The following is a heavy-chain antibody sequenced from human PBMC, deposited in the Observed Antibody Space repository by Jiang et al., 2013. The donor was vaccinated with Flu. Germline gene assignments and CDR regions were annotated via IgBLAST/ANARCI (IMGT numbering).Heavy chain of an antibody. J-gene: IGHJ6*02. CDR3: ARDHDLSMVRGVIISSYGMDV. V-gene: IGHV3-30-3*01. CDR2: ISYDGSNK. D-gene: IGHD3-10*01. Sequence: VQLLESGGGVVQPGRSLRLSCAASGFTFSSYAMHWVRQAPGKGLEWVAVISYDGSNKYYADSVKGRFTISRDNSKNTLYLQMNSLRAEDTAVYYCARDHDLSMVRGVIISSYGMDVWGQGTTVTVSS. CDR1: GFTFSSYA.